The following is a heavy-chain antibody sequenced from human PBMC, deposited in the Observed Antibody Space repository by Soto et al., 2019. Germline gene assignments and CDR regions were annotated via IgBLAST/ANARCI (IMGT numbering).Heavy chain of an antibody. J-gene: IGHJ3*01. CDR3: ARGHGLGGNSDAFDV. Sequence: QVQLVQSGAEVKKPGSSVKVSCKASGGSFRREAINWVRQAPGQGPEWMGGILPIFGTADYAQKFQGRVTITADVSTTTAYMELSSLRFEDTAVYYWARGHGLGGNSDAFDVWGQGTMVIVSS. V-gene: IGHV1-69*12. CDR2: ILPIFGTA. CDR1: GGSFRREA. D-gene: IGHD1-1*01.